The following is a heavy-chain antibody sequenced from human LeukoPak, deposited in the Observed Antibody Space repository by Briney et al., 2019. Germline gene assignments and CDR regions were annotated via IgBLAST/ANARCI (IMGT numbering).Heavy chain of an antibody. J-gene: IGHJ3*02. D-gene: IGHD3-16*01. V-gene: IGHV4-39*01. Sequence: SETLSLTYTVSGGSISSSSYYWGWIRQPPGKGLEWIGNIYYSGSTYYNPSLKSRVTISVDTSKNQFSLKLSSVTAADTAVYYCARRAITWDAFDIWGQGTMVTVSS. CDR3: ARRAITWDAFDI. CDR2: IYYSGST. CDR1: GGSISSSSYY.